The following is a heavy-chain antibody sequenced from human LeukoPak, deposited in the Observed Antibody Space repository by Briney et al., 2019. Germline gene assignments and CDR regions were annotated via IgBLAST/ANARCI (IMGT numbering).Heavy chain of an antibody. CDR2: ISGDTRTI. CDR3: ARGGATKTFDF. Sequence: GGSLRLSCAATGFTFTHYGMDWVRQAPGKGLEWISYISGDTRTIYYADSVKGRFTVSRDTAENSLYLQMHILRAEDTAVYYCARGGATKTFDFWGQGTLVTVSS. J-gene: IGHJ4*02. CDR1: GFTFTHYG. D-gene: IGHD1-26*01. V-gene: IGHV3-48*04.